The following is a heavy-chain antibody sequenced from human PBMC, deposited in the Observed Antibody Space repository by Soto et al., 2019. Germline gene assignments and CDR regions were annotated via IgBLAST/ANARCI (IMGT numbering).Heavy chain of an antibody. J-gene: IGHJ6*02. V-gene: IGHV1-3*01. CDR3: ARSYYGSGSYYYYYYGMDV. Sequence: QVQLVQSGAEVKKPGASVKVSCKASGYTFTSYAMHWVRQAPGQRLEWMGWINAGNGNTKYSQKFQGRVTITRDTSASTAYMELSSLRSEDTAVYYCARSYYGSGSYYYYYYGMDVWGQGTTVTVSS. CDR2: INAGNGNT. CDR1: GYTFTSYA. D-gene: IGHD3-10*01.